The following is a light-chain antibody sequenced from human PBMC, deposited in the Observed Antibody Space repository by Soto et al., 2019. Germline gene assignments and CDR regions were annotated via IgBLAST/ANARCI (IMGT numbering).Light chain of an antibody. CDR3: QQSYSTWT. V-gene: IGKV1-39*01. Sequence: DIQMTQSPSSLSASVGDRVTIACRASQSITTYLSWYQQKPGKAPKLLIYAASSLQSGVPSRFSCSGSGTDFTLTISSLQPEDFATYYCQQSYSTWTFGQGTKVEIK. J-gene: IGKJ1*01. CDR1: QSITTY. CDR2: AAS.